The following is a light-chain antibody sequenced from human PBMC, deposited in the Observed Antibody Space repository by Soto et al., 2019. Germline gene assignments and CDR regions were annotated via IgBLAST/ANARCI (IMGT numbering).Light chain of an antibody. V-gene: IGLV2-14*01. J-gene: IGLJ2*01. Sequence: QSVLTQPASVSGSPGQSITISCTGTGSDVGGYNYVSWYQQHPGKAPKVMIYDVSNRPSGVSNRFSGSKFGNTASLTISGLQAEDEADYYCSSYTSASTPLVFGGGTQLTVL. CDR1: GSDVGGYNY. CDR3: SSYTSASTPLV. CDR2: DVS.